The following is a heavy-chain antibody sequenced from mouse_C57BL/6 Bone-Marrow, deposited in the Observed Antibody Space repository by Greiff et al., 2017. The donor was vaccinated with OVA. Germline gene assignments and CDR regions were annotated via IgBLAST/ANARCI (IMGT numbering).Heavy chain of an antibody. Sequence: EVKVVESGGDLVKPGGSLKLSCAASGFTFSSYGMSWVRQTPDKRLAWVATISSGGSYTYYPDSVQGRFTISRDNAKNTLYLQMSSLKSEDTAMYYCARHGDYGSFFDYWGQGTTLTVSS. J-gene: IGHJ2*01. V-gene: IGHV5-6*01. CDR2: ISSGGSYT. CDR1: GFTFSSYG. D-gene: IGHD1-1*01. CDR3: ARHGDYGSFFDY.